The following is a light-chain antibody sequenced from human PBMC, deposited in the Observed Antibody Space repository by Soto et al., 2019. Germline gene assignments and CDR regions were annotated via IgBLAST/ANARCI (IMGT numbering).Light chain of an antibody. CDR3: QQRSNWPYT. J-gene: IGKJ2*01. CDR2: HAS. V-gene: IGKV3-11*01. Sequence: EIVLTQSPATLSLSPGDRATLSCRASQSVSYYLAWYQQKPGQAPRLLIYHASYRATGVPARFSGSGSGTDFTLTISTLEPEEFAVYYCQQRSNWPYTFGQGTKLEMK. CDR1: QSVSYY.